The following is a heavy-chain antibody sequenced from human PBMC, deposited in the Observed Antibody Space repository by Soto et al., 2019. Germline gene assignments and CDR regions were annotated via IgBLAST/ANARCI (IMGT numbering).Heavy chain of an antibody. CDR1: GGSISSYY. CDR2: IYYNGSP. CDR3: ARGSSWGTPPAD. J-gene: IGHJ4*02. D-gene: IGHD3-16*01. V-gene: IGHV4-31*03. Sequence: SETLSLTCTVSGGSISSYYWSWFRQHPGKGLEWLGYIYYNGSPYYNPSLKSRVGMSVDTSTNQFSLKLTSVTAADTAVYYCARGSSWGTPPADWGQGTQVTVPS.